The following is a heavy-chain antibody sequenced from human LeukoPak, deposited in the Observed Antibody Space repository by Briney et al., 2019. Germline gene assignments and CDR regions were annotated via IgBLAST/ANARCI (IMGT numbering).Heavy chain of an antibody. CDR1: GFTFSSYS. CDR2: ISSSGSTI. D-gene: IGHD2-15*01. V-gene: IGHV3-48*04. J-gene: IGHJ4*02. Sequence: PGGSLRLSCAASGFTFSSYSMNWVRQAPGKGLEWVSYISSSGSTIYYADSVKGRFTISRDNAKNSLYLQMNSLRAEDTAVYYCAREGCSGGSCYSYDYWGQGTLVAVSS. CDR3: AREGCSGGSCYSYDY.